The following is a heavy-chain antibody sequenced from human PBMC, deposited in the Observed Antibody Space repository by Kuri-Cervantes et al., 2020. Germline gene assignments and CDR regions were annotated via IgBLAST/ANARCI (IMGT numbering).Heavy chain of an antibody. J-gene: IGHJ4*02. CDR3: AKDSSGYYRDFDY. CDR1: GFTFSSYW. CDR2: INSDGSST. V-gene: IGHV3-74*01. D-gene: IGHD3-22*01. Sequence: GGSLRLSCAASGFTFSSYWMHWVRQAPGKGLVWVSRINSDGSSTSYADSVKGRFTISRDNAKNSLYLQMNSLRAEDTALYYCAKDSSGYYRDFDYWGQGTLVTVSS.